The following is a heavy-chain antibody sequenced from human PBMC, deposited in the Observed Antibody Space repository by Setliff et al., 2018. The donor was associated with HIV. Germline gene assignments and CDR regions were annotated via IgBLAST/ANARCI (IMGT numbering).Heavy chain of an antibody. CDR3: ARVWPQSIGFDC. CDR2: INVGNGNT. CDR1: GYTFISYA. V-gene: IGHV1-3*01. J-gene: IGHJ4*02. D-gene: IGHD2-21*01. Sequence: ASVKVSCKASGYTFISYAIHWVRQAPGQRLEWMGWINVGNGNTKYSQNFQDRVSMTRDTSANIVYMELTSLKSEDMAVYYCARVWPQSIGFDCWGQGTLVTVSS.